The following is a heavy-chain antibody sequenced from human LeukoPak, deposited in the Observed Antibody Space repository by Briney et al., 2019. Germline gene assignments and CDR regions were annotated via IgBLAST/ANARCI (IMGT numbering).Heavy chain of an antibody. CDR3: ARFLSGSHDAFDI. CDR2: INPNSGGT. V-gene: IGHV1-2*06. Sequence: ASVKVSCKASGYSFTGYWHWVRQAPGQGLEWMGRINPNSGGTDYAQTVRGRVTMTRDTSVSTAYMELSSLRSDDTAVYYCARFLSGSHDAFDIWGQGTMVTVSS. J-gene: IGHJ3*02. D-gene: IGHD1-26*01. CDR1: GYSFTGYW.